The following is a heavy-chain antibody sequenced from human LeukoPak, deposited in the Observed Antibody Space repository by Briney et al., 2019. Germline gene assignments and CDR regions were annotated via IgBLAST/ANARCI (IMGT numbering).Heavy chain of an antibody. CDR3: AKVDTMIVVVIAFDY. V-gene: IGHV3-23*01. CDR1: GFTFSSYA. D-gene: IGHD3-22*01. J-gene: IGHJ4*02. CDR2: ISGSGGST. Sequence: PWGSLRLSCAASGFTFSSYAMSWVRQAPGKGLEWVSAISGSGGSTYYADSAKGRFTISRDNSKNTLYLQMNSLRAEDTAVYYCAKVDTMIVVVIAFDYWGQGTLVTVSS.